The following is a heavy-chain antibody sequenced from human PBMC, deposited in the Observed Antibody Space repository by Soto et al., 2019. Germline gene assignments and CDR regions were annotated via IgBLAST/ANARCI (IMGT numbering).Heavy chain of an antibody. Sequence: GASVKVSCKASGGTFSSYAISWVRQAPGQGLEWMGGIIPIFGTANYAQKFQGRVTITADESTSTAYMELSSLRSEDTAVYYCALGPYCSSTSCYKGLYYYYYGMDVWGQGTTAPVSS. D-gene: IGHD2-2*02. CDR2: IIPIFGTA. CDR1: GGTFSSYA. V-gene: IGHV1-69*13. J-gene: IGHJ6*02. CDR3: ALGPYCSSTSCYKGLYYYYYGMDV.